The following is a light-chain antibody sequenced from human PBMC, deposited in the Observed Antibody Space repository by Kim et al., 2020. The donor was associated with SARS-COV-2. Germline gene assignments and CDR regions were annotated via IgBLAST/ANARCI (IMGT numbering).Light chain of an antibody. CDR2: GKN. J-gene: IGLJ2*01. Sequence: TWGQTFRITCQGDILRSYYATWYQQKPGQPPIVVIYGKNNRPSGIPDRFSGSSSGDTASLTITGTQAGDDAYYYCNSRGSNDNVLFGGGTKVTVL. CDR3: NSRGSNDNVL. CDR1: ILRSYY. V-gene: IGLV3-19*01.